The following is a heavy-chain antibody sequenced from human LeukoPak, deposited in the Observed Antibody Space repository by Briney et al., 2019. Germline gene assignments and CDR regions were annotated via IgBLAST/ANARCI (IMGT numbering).Heavy chain of an antibody. Sequence: SETLSLTCTVSGGSISTCYWSWIRQPPGKGLEWIGYIYYSGSTNYNPSLKSRVTISVDTSKNQFSLKLSSVTSADTAVYYCARVLTIFGVVTSDFDLWGRGTLVTVSS. CDR1: GGSISTCY. CDR3: ARVLTIFGVVTSDFDL. CDR2: IYYSGST. V-gene: IGHV4-59*01. J-gene: IGHJ2*01. D-gene: IGHD3-3*01.